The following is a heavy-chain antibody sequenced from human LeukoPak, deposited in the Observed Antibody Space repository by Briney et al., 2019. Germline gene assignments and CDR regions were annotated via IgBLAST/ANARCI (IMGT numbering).Heavy chain of an antibody. CDR3: TPTNIVATTKFDY. CDR2: IKSKTDGGTT. V-gene: IGHV3-15*01. D-gene: IGHD5-12*01. Sequence: GGSLRLSCAPSGFTFSNAWMSWVRPAPGKGLEWVGRIKSKTDGGTTDYAAPVKGRFTISRDDSKNTLYLQMNSLKTEDTAVYYCTPTNIVATTKFDYWGQGTLVTVSS. J-gene: IGHJ4*02. CDR1: GFTFSNAW.